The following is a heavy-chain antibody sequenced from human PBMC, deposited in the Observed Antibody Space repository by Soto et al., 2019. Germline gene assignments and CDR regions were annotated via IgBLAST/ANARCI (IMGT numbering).Heavy chain of an antibody. V-gene: IGHV1-69*08. CDR1: GGTFSSYT. Sequence: QVQLVQSGAEVKKPGSSVKVSCKASGGTFSSYTISWVRQAPGQGLEWMGRIIPILGIANYAQKFQGRVTITADKATSTAYMELSSLRSEDTAVYYCARDRRSQWLVRGGEDDYWGQGTLVTVSS. D-gene: IGHD6-19*01. CDR3: ARDRRSQWLVRGGEDDY. J-gene: IGHJ4*02. CDR2: IIPILGIA.